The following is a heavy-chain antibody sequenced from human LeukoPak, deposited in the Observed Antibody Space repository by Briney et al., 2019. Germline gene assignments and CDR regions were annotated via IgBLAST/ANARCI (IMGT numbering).Heavy chain of an antibody. Sequence: GGSLRLSCAASGFAFSSYGMHWVRQAPGKGLEWVAVIWYDGSNKYYADSVKGRFTISRDNSKNTLYLQMNSLRAEDTAVYYCARSRLRAYFDYWGQGTLVTVSS. CDR3: ARSRLRAYFDY. CDR1: GFAFSSYG. D-gene: IGHD4-17*01. J-gene: IGHJ4*02. V-gene: IGHV3-33*08. CDR2: IWYDGSNK.